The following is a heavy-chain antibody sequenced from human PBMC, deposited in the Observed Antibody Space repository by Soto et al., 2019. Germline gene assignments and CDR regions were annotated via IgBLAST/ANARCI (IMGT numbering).Heavy chain of an antibody. CDR3: ARGGYGDYYYYHYYMDV. CDR1: GFTLNSYW. CDR2: INSDGSST. J-gene: IGHJ6*03. V-gene: IGHV3-74*01. Sequence: VQLVESGGDLVQPGGSLRLSCAASGFTLNSYWMYWVRQAPGKGLMWVSRINSDGSSTSYADSVKGRFTISRDNAKNTLYLQMNSLRAEDTAVYYCARGGYGDYYYYHYYMDVWGKGTTVTVSS. D-gene: IGHD4-17*01.